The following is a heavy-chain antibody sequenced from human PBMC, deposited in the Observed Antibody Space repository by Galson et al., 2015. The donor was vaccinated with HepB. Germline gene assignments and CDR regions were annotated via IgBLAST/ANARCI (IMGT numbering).Heavy chain of an antibody. CDR1: GYTFSSYS. D-gene: IGHD2-8*02. CDR3: ARGALVAVVNANLNNWFDP. J-gene: IGHJ5*02. CDR2: INPYDTST. Sequence: SVKVSCKASGYTFSSYSIAWVRQAPGQGLEWMGWINPYDTSTKYAQKFQGRVTMTTETSTTTAYLEVRSLRSDDTAVYYCARGALVAVVNANLNNWFDPWGQGTLVTVSS. V-gene: IGHV1-18*01.